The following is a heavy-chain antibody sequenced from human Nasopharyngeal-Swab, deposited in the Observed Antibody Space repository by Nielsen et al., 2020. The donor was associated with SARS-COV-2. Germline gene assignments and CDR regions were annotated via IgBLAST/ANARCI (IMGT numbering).Heavy chain of an antibody. J-gene: IGHJ4*02. Sequence: VRQAPGKGLEWVAVICYDGSNNYYADPVKGRFTIARDNSKNTLYLQMNRLRAEDTAMYYCAREGIVEGSTGSDYWGQGTLVTVSS. D-gene: IGHD1-26*01. CDR2: ICYDGSNN. CDR3: AREGIVEGSTGSDY. V-gene: IGHV3-33*01.